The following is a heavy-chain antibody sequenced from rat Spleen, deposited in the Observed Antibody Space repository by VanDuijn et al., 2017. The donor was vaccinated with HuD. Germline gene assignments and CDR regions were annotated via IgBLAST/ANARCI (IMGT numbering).Heavy chain of an antibody. CDR1: GFTFSNYG. CDR2: ISYDGSST. Sequence: EVQLVESGGGLVQPGRSLKLSCAASGFTFSNYGMAWVRQAPTKGLEWVATISYDGSSTYYRDSVKGRFTISRDNAKSTLYLQMDSLRSEDTATYYCARITMMVVDYWGQGTLVTVSS. CDR3: ARITMMVVDY. J-gene: IGHJ3*01. V-gene: IGHV5-29*01. D-gene: IGHD1-12*02.